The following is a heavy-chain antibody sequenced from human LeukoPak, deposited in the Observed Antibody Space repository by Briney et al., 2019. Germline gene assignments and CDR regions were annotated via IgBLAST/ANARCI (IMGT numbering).Heavy chain of an antibody. J-gene: IGHJ4*02. CDR3: ASLGGTVTKVEYYFDY. CDR1: GFTFSSYW. Sequence: GGSLRLSCAASGFTFSSYWMSWVRQAPGKGLEWVANIKQDGSEKYYVDSVKGRFTISRDNAKNLVYLQMNSLRAEDTAMYYCASLGGTVTKVEYYFDYWGQGTLVTVSS. D-gene: IGHD4-17*01. V-gene: IGHV3-7*01. CDR2: IKQDGSEK.